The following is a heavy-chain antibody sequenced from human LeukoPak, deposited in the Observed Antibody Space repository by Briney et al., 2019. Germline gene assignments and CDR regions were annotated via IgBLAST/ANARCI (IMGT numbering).Heavy chain of an antibody. J-gene: IGHJ4*02. D-gene: IGHD4-23*01. V-gene: IGHV4-61*01. Sequence: SETLSLTCTVPGGSVSSGSYYWSWIRQPPGKGLEWIGYIYYSGSTNYNPSLKSRVTISVDTSKNQFSLKLSSVTAADTAVYYCARDYGGNFGLDYWGQGTLVTVSS. CDR2: IYYSGST. CDR3: ARDYGGNFGLDY. CDR1: GGSVSSGSYY.